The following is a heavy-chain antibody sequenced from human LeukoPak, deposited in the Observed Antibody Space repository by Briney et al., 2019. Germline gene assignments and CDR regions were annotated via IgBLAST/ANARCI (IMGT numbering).Heavy chain of an antibody. Sequence: ASVKVSCKASGYTFTGYYMHWVRQAPGQGLEWMGWINPNSGGTNYAQKFQGRVTMTRDTSISTAYMELSRLRSDDTAVYYCARMTTVTSGDFDYWGQGTVVTVSS. J-gene: IGHJ4*02. CDR3: ARMTTVTSGDFDY. D-gene: IGHD4-17*01. CDR2: INPNSGGT. CDR1: GYTFTGYY. V-gene: IGHV1-2*02.